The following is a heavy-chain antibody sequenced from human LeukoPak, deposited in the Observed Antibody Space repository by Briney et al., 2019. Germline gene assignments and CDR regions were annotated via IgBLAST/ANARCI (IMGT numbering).Heavy chain of an antibody. D-gene: IGHD3-10*02. CDR1: GFTFSSYA. J-gene: IGHJ4*02. V-gene: IGHV3-23*01. CDR3: TYAQGNAFDY. CDR2: SSGSGGST. Sequence: GGSLRLSCAASGFTFSSYAMSWVRQAPGKGLEWVSASSGSGGSTYYADSVKGRFTISRDNSKNTLYLQMNSLRAEDTAVYYCTYAQGNAFDYWGQGTLVTVSS.